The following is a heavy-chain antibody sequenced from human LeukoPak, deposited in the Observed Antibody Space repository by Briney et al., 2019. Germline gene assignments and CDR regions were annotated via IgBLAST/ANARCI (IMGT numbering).Heavy chain of an antibody. Sequence: PGGSLRLSCAASGFTFSSYWMSWVRQAPGKGLEWVANIKQDGSEKYYVDSVKGRFTISRDNAKNSLYLQMNSLRAEDTAVYYCASQPTYYDFWSGYIGGYFDYWGQGTLVTVSS. CDR3: ASQPTYYDFWSGYIGGYFDY. V-gene: IGHV3-7*01. D-gene: IGHD3-3*01. CDR2: IKQDGSEK. CDR1: GFTFSSYW. J-gene: IGHJ4*02.